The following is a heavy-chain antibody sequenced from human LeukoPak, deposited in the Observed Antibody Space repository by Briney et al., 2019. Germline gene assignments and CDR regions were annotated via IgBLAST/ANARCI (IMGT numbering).Heavy chain of an antibody. CDR3: ARARPSMVRDAFDI. D-gene: IGHD3-10*01. CDR1: GYTFTSYY. J-gene: IGHJ3*02. V-gene: IGHV1-2*02. Sequence: ASVKVSCKASGYTFTSYYMHWVRQAPGQGLEWMGWINPNSGGTNYAQKFQGRVTMTRDTSISTAYMELSRLRSDDTAVYYCARARPSMVRDAFDIWGQGTMVTVSS. CDR2: INPNSGGT.